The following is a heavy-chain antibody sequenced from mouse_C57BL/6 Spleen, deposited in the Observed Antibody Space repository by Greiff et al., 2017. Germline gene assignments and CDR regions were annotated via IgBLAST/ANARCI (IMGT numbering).Heavy chain of an antibody. Sequence: QVQLQQSGAELVRPGASVTLSCKASGYTFTDYEMHWVKQTPVHGLEWIGAIDPETGGTAYNQKFKGKAILTADKSSSTAYMELRSLTSEDSAVYYCTRKPYYSNSLYAMDYWGQGTSVTVSS. CDR2: IDPETGGT. CDR3: TRKPYYSNSLYAMDY. V-gene: IGHV1-15*01. CDR1: GYTFTDYE. J-gene: IGHJ4*01. D-gene: IGHD2-5*01.